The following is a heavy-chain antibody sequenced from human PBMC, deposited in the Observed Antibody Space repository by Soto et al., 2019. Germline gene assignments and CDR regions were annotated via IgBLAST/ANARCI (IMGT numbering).Heavy chain of an antibody. J-gene: IGHJ6*02. D-gene: IGHD3-22*01. CDR1: GGSISSYY. V-gene: IGHV4-59*01. CDR3: ARDPEYYDSSGYANYYGMDV. Sequence: SETLSLTCSVSGGSISSYYWSWIRQPPGKGLEWIGYIYYSGSTNYNPSLKSRVTISVDTSKNQFSLKLSSVTAADTAVYYCARDPEYYDSSGYANYYGMDVWGHGTTVTVSS. CDR2: IYYSGST.